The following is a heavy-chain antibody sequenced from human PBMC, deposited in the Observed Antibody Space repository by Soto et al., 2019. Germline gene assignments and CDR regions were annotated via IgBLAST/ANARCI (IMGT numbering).Heavy chain of an antibody. CDR1: GGSISSGDYY. CDR3: ALLESSFGY. Sequence: PSETLSLTCTVSGGSISSGDYYWSWIRQHPGKGLEWIGYIYYSGSTYYNPSLQSRVTISVDTSENQFSLKLSSVTAADTAVYYCALLESSFGYWGQGALVTVSS. CDR2: IYYSGST. D-gene: IGHD1-1*01. V-gene: IGHV4-30-4*01. J-gene: IGHJ4*02.